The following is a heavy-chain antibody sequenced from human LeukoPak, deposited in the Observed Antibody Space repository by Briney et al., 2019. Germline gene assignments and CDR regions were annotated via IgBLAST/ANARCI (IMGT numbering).Heavy chain of an antibody. CDR3: AKDLYYYDSSGYYYFDY. CDR2: ISGSGGST. Sequence: PGGSLRLSCAASGFTFSSYGMSWVRQAPGKGLEWVSAISGSGGSTYYADSVKGRFTISRDNSKNTLYLQMNSLRAEDTAVYYCAKDLYYYDSSGYYYFDYWGQGTLVTVSS. D-gene: IGHD3-22*01. CDR1: GFTFSSYG. V-gene: IGHV3-23*01. J-gene: IGHJ4*02.